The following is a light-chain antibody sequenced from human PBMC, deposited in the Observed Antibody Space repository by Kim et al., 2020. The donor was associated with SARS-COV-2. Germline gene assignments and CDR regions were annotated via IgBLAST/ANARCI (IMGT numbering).Light chain of an antibody. CDR2: EAS. V-gene: IGKV3-15*01. CDR3: QQYSDWPPLT. Sequence: SPGERATLSCRARQSVGTNLAWYQQRPGQAPRLLIYEASTRATSIPARFSGSGSGTEFTLAISSLQSEDFALYYCQQYSDWPPLTFGGGTKVDIK. CDR1: QSVGTN. J-gene: IGKJ4*01.